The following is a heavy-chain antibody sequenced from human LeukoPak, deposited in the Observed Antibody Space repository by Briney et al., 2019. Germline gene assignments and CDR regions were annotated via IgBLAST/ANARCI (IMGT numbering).Heavy chain of an antibody. CDR2: ISYDGSNK. Sequence: GGSLRPSCAASGFTFSSYGMHWVRQAPGKALECVAVISYDGSNKYYADSVKGRFTISRDNSKNTLYLQMNSLRAEDTAVYYCAKVLLRLGELSPFDYWGQGTLVTVSS. CDR3: AKVLLRLGELSPFDY. V-gene: IGHV3-30*18. D-gene: IGHD3-16*02. CDR1: GFTFSSYG. J-gene: IGHJ4*02.